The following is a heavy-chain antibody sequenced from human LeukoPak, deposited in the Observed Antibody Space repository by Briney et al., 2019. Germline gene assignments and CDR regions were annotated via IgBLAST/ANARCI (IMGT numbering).Heavy chain of an antibody. CDR2: INPSGGST. Sequence: ASVKVSCKASGGTFSSYAISWVRQAPGQGLEWMGIINPSGGSTSYAQKFQGRATMTRDTSTSTVYMELSSLRSEDTAVYYCARDRPNPSGLRFLEWSKPDFDYWGQGTLVTVSS. CDR3: ARDRPNPSGLRFLEWSKPDFDY. V-gene: IGHV1-46*01. D-gene: IGHD3-3*01. CDR1: GGTFSSYA. J-gene: IGHJ4*02.